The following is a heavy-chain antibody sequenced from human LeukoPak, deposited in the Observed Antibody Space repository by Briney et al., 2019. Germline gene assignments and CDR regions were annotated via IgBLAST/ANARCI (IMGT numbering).Heavy chain of an antibody. CDR3: ARGLVPGFLDY. V-gene: IGHV3-30-3*01. Sequence: GGSLRLSCAASGFTFSSYAMHWVRQAPGKGLEWVAVISYDGSNKYYADSVKGRFTISRDNSKNTLYLQMNSLRAEDTAVYYCARGLVPGFLDYWGQGTPVTVSS. D-gene: IGHD4-11*01. CDR1: GFTFSSYA. CDR2: ISYDGSNK. J-gene: IGHJ4*02.